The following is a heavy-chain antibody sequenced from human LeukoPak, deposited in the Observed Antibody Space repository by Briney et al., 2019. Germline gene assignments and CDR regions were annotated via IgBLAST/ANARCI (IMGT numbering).Heavy chain of an antibody. CDR3: ARGRLEQWLFN. CDR2: IMSMLGTA. D-gene: IGHD6-19*01. CDR1: GGTFSSYD. Sequence: ASVKVSCKASGGTFSSYDISWVRQAPGQGLEWMGGIMSMLGTANYAQRFQGRVTMTRDTSTSTVYMELSSLRSEDTAVYYCARGRLEQWLFNWGQGTLVTVSS. V-gene: IGHV1-69*05. J-gene: IGHJ4*02.